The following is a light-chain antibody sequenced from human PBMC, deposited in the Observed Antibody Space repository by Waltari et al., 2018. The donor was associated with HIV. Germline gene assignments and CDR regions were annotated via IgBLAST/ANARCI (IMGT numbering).Light chain of an antibody. V-gene: IGLV2-8*01. J-gene: IGLJ3*02. Sequence: QSALTQPPSASGSPGQPVTISCTGTSSDVGGYNYVSWYQQHPGKAPKLRIYEVSKRPSGVPYRFSGPKYGNSASLTVSGLQAEDEADYYCSSSRVFGGGTKLTVL. CDR3: SSSRV. CDR2: EVS. CDR1: SSDVGGYNY.